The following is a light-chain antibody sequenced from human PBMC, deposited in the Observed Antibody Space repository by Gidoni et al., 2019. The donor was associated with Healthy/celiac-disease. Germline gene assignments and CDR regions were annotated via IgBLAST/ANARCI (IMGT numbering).Light chain of an antibody. CDR2: GAY. CDR3: QQYGSSLTWT. V-gene: IGKV3-20*01. CDR1: QSVSSSY. J-gene: IGKJ1*01. Sequence: EIVLTQSPGTLSLSPGERATLSCRASQSVSSSYLAWYQQKPGQAPRLLIYGAYSRATGIPDRFSGSGSGTDFTLTISRLEPEDFAVYYCQQYGSSLTWTFGQGTEVEIK.